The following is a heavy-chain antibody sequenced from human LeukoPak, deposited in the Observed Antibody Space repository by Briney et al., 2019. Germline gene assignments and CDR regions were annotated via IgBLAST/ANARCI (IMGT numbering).Heavy chain of an antibody. CDR2: IYHTGRT. CDR1: GDSMTSNNW. CDR3: ARDQLPVYGSGSYSAFDI. J-gene: IGHJ3*02. V-gene: IGHV4-4*02. Sequence: SETLSLTCAVSGDSMTSNNWWSWVRQPPGKGLEWIGDIYHTGRTNYNPSLKSRVTISVDKSKKQFSLKLDSVTAADTAVYYCARDQLPVYGSGSYSAFDIWGQGTMVTVSS. D-gene: IGHD3-10*01.